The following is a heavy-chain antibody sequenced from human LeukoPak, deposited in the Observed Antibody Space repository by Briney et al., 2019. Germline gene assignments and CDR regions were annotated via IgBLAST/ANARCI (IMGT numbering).Heavy chain of an antibody. J-gene: IGHJ5*02. D-gene: IGHD3-10*01. CDR1: GGSISSSSYY. V-gene: IGHV4-39*01. CDR3: ATTLTGELLWFGERTLNWFDP. CDR2: IYYSGST. Sequence: SETLSLTCTVSGGSISSSSYYWGWIRQPPGKGLEWIGSIYYSGSTYYNPSLKSRVTISVDTSKNQFSLKLSSVTAADTAVYYCATTLTGELLWFGERTLNWFDPWGQGTLVTVSS.